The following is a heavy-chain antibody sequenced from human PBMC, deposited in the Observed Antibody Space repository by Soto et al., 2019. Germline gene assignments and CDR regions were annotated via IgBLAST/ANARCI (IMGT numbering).Heavy chain of an antibody. CDR1: GFTFSSYS. J-gene: IGHJ3*02. CDR2: ISDNGSSI. V-gene: IGHV3-23*01. D-gene: IGHD6-19*01. CDR3: AKTTDGWFSAFEI. Sequence: LSLTCAASGFTFSSYSMNWVRQAPGKGLEWVSAISDNGSSINHADSVRGRFTISRDNSKNTLYLQMNTLGAEDTAVYYCAKTTDGWFSAFEIWGQGTMVTVSS.